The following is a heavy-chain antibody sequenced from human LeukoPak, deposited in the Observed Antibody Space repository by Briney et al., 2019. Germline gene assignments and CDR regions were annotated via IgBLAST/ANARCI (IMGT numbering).Heavy chain of an antibody. Sequence: GGSLRLSCAASGFNFSDYHMTWIRQAPGKGLEWVSYISGSGHKTYYADSVKGRFTISRDNAKNSLYLQMNSLRAEDRAVYYCARDNYDSSGYPYWGQGNLVTVSS. CDR1: GFNFSDYH. D-gene: IGHD3-22*01. CDR2: ISGSGHKT. J-gene: IGHJ4*02. CDR3: ARDNYDSSGYPY. V-gene: IGHV3-11*04.